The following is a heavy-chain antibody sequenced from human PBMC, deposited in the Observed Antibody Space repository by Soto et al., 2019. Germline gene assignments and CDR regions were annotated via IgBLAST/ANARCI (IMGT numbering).Heavy chain of an antibody. CDR1: GGSFSGYY. Sequence: PSETLSLTCAVYGGSFSGYYWSWIRQPPGKGLEWIGEINHSGSTNYNPSLKRRVTISVDTSKNQFSLKLSSVTAADTAVYYCARSSMDWFDPWGQGTLVTVSS. V-gene: IGHV4-34*01. CDR3: ARSSMDWFDP. CDR2: INHSGST. J-gene: IGHJ5*02. D-gene: IGHD2-2*01.